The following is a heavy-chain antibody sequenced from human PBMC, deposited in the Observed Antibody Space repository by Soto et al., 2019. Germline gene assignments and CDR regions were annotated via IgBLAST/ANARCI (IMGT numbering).Heavy chain of an antibody. V-gene: IGHV1-69*13. D-gene: IGHD6-13*01. CDR1: GGTFSSYA. CDR3: ARRGSLAAAGTSYYYYGMDV. CDR2: IIPIFGTA. J-gene: IGHJ6*02. Sequence: GASVKVSCKASGGTFSSYAISWVRRAPGQRVEWMGGIIPIFGTANYAQKFQGRVTITADESTSTAYMELSSLRSEDTAVYYCARRGSLAAAGTSYYYYGMDVWGQGTTVTVSS.